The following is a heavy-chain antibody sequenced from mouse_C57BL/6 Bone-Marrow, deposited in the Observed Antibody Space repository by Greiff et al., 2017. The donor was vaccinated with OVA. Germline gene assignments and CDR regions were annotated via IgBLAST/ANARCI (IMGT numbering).Heavy chain of an antibody. CDR1: GFTFSSYG. J-gene: IGHJ2*01. D-gene: IGHD1-1*01. V-gene: IGHV5-6*02. CDR2: ISSGGSYT. CDR3: ARHYYGSSYY. Sequence: EVMLVESGGDLVKPGGSLKLSCAASGFTFSSYGMSWVRQTPDKRLEWVATISSGGSYTYYPDSVKGRFTISRDNAKNTLYLQMSRLQSEDTAMYYGARHYYGSSYYWGQGTTLTVSS.